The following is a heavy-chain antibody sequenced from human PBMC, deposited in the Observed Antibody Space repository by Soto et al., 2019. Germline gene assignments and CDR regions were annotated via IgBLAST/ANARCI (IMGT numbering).Heavy chain of an antibody. Sequence: EVQLVESGGGLVQPGGSLRLSCAASGFTFSSYWMSWVRQAPGKGLEWVANIKQDGSEKYYVDSVKGRFTISRDNAKNSLYLQMNSLRAEDTAVYYCAREPYSSSFTLYYWGQGTLVTVSS. CDR1: GFTFSSYW. D-gene: IGHD6-13*01. CDR2: IKQDGSEK. CDR3: AREPYSSSFTLYY. V-gene: IGHV3-7*01. J-gene: IGHJ4*02.